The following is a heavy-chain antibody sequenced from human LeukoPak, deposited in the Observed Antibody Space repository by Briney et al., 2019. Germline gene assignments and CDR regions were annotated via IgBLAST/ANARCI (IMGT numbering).Heavy chain of an antibody. CDR2: INSDGSST. CDR1: GFTFNSHW. Sequence: GGSLRLSCAASGFTFNSHWMHWVRQAPGKGLVWVSHINSDGSSTSYADSVKGRFTISRDNAKNTLYLQMNSLRAEDTAVYYCARGQAQQWLVSPWNYYYMDVWGKGTTVTISS. V-gene: IGHV3-74*01. CDR3: ARGQAQQWLVSPWNYYYMDV. J-gene: IGHJ6*03. D-gene: IGHD6-19*01.